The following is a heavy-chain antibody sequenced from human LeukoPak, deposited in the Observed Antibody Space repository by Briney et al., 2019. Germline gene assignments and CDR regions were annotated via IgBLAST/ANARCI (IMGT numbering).Heavy chain of an antibody. CDR3: ARGTITIFGVVAIAFDY. D-gene: IGHD3-3*01. CDR1: GGSISSGGYY. V-gene: IGHV4-30-2*01. J-gene: IGHJ4*02. Sequence: PSQTLSLTCTVSGGSISSGGYYWSWIRQPPGKGLEWIGYIYHSGSTYYNPSLKSRVTISVDRSKNQFSLKLSSVTAADTAVYYCARGTITIFGVVAIAFDYWGQGTLDTVSS. CDR2: IYHSGST.